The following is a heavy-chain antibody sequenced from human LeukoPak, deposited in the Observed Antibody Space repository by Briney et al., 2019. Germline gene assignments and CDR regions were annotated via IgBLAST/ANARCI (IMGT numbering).Heavy chain of an antibody. CDR2: IIGNGASS. D-gene: IGHD6-19*01. V-gene: IGHV3-23*01. Sequence: PGGSQRLSCAASGYTFSVAGMHWVRQAPGKGLEWVSAIIGNGASSYYVDSVKGRFTISRDNSKNTLYLQMNSLRAEDTGVYYCAKRICSGTACYPLHCWGEGPLVTVSS. CDR1: GYTFSVAG. J-gene: IGHJ4*02. CDR3: AKRICSGTACYPLHC.